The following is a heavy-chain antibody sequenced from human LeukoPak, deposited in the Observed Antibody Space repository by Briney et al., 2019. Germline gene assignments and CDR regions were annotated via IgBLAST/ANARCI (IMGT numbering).Heavy chain of an antibody. D-gene: IGHD1-26*01. CDR3: ARRITGTYFAFNI. CDR1: GYSFTNYW. Sequence: GESLKISCKGSGYSFTNYWIGWVRQMPGKGLESMGIVYAGDSDTRYSPSFQGQVTISVDKSISTANLQWSSLKASDTAIYYCARRITGTYFAFNIWGQGTRVTVSS. V-gene: IGHV5-51*01. J-gene: IGHJ3*02. CDR2: VYAGDSDT.